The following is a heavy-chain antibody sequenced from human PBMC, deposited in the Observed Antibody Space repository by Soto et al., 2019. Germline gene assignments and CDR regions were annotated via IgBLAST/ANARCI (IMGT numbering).Heavy chain of an antibody. CDR2: IKEDGSEK. CDR3: ARGARI. V-gene: IGHV3-7*01. CDR1: RFTFSGYW. J-gene: IGHJ3*02. Sequence: GGSLRLSCADSRFTFSGYWMYWVRQAPGKGLYWVANIKEDGSEKNYVDSVRGRFTISRDNAKNSLYLQMNSLRAEDTAVYYCARGARIWGQGTMVTVSS.